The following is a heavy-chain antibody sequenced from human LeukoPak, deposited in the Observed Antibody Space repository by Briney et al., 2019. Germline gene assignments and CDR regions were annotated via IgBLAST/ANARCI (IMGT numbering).Heavy chain of an antibody. J-gene: IGHJ4*02. CDR3: ARRGGDHGFDC. CDR2: INPGDGNT. Sequence: ASVKVSCKASGYTFTTYYMHWVRQAPGQGLEWMGIINPGDGNTIYAQTFQGRVTMTRDTSTSTVYMELSGLRSEDTAVYFCARRGGDHGFDCWGQGTLVTVSS. V-gene: IGHV1-46*01. D-gene: IGHD3-10*01. CDR1: GYTFTTYY.